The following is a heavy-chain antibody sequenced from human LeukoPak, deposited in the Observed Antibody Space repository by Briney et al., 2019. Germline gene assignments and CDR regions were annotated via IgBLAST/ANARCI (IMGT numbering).Heavy chain of an antibody. Sequence: SETLSLTCTVSGGSISSYYWSWIRQPPGKGLEWIGYIYYSGSTNYNPSLKSRVTLSVDTSKNQFSLRLSSVTAADTAVYYCARRTFGGVIAYWGQGTLVTVSS. CDR3: ARRTFGGVIAY. J-gene: IGHJ4*02. V-gene: IGHV4-59*12. D-gene: IGHD3-16*02. CDR1: GGSISSYY. CDR2: IYYSGST.